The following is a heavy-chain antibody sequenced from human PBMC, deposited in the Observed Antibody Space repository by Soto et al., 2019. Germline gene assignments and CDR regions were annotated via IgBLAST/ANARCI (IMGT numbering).Heavy chain of an antibody. Sequence: EVQLVESGGGLVQPGGSLRLSCAASGFTFSSYWMSWVRQAPGKGLEWVANIKQDGSEKYYVDSVKGRFTISRDNAKNSLYLQMNSLRAEDTAVYYCARQRQQLSVYYFDYWGQGTLVTVSS. V-gene: IGHV3-7*01. CDR3: ARQRQQLSVYYFDY. CDR1: GFTFSSYW. CDR2: IKQDGSEK. D-gene: IGHD6-13*01. J-gene: IGHJ4*02.